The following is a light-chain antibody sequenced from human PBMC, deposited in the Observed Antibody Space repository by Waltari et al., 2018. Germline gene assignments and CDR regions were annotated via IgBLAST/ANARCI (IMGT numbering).Light chain of an antibody. V-gene: IGKV3-20*01. J-gene: IGKJ1*01. CDR1: QRVSRT. CDR3: QHYVRLPVT. CDR2: GAS. Sequence: EIVLTQSPGTLSLSPGERVPLSCRASQRVSRTLAWYQQKPGQAPRLLMYGASNRATGIPDRFSGSGSGTDFSLTISRLEPEDFAVYYCQHYVRLPVTFGQGTKVEIK.